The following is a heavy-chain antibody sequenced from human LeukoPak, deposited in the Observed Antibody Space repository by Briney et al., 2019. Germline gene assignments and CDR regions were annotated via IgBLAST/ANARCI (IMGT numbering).Heavy chain of an antibody. CDR2: IYWDDDK. J-gene: IGHJ4*02. V-gene: IGHV2-5*02. Sequence: SGPTLVKPTQTLTLTCTFSGSSLTTSGVGVGRIRQPPGKALEWLALIYWDDDKRYIPSLKNRLTITKDTSKNQVVLTMTNMDPVDTATYYCARRFLLVETSGFGYWGQGTLVTVSS. CDR1: GSSLTTSGVG. D-gene: IGHD2-2*01. CDR3: ARRFLLVETSGFGY.